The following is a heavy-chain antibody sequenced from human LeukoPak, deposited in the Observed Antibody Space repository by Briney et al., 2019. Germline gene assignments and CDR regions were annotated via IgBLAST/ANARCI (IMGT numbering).Heavy chain of an antibody. CDR1: GFTFSSYW. V-gene: IGHV3-74*01. Sequence: GGSLRLSCAASGFTFSSYWMHWVRQAPGKGLVWVSRINSDGSVTTYADSVKGRFTISRDDAENTLYLHMNSLRAEDTAVYYCARGLPALPAAVADYWGQGTLVTVSS. CDR3: ARGLPALPAAVADY. J-gene: IGHJ4*02. CDR2: INSDGSVT. D-gene: IGHD2-2*01.